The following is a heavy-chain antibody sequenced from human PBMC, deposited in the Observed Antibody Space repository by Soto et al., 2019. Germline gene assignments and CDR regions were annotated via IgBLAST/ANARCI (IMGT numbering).Heavy chain of an antibody. Sequence: ASVKVSCKASGSTFTTYAIHWVRQAPGQRPEWMGWINADNGNTRYSQKFQGRVTITRDTSASTAYMELSSLRSDDTAVYYCATDPHYYDTTGYCLDNWGQGTLVTVSS. CDR3: ATDPHYYDTTGYCLDN. CDR1: GSTFTTYA. CDR2: INADNGNT. D-gene: IGHD3-22*01. J-gene: IGHJ4*02. V-gene: IGHV1-3*01.